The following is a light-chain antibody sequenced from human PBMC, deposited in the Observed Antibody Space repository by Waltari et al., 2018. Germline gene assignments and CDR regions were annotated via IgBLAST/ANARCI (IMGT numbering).Light chain of an antibody. J-gene: IGLJ3*02. CDR1: SGSIVRNY. Sequence: NFMLTQPHSVSESPGKTVTLSCTRSSGSIVRNYVQWFQQRPGSAPTIVIYDADRRPSGVPDRFSGSIDSSSNSASLTISGLQTEDEADYYCQSYDNNNRGVFGGGTKLTVL. V-gene: IGLV6-57*03. CDR3: QSYDNNNRGV. CDR2: DAD.